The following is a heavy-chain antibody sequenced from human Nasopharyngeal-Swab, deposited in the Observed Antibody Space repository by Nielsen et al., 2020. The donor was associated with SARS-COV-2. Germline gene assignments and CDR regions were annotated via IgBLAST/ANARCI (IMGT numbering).Heavy chain of an antibody. Sequence: GESLKISCAASGFTFSSYGMHWVRQAPGKGLEWVAVISYDGSNKYYADSVKGRFTISRDNSKSTLYLQMNSLRAEDTAVYYCARGPWKQWLVLLVASPFDYWGQGTLVTVSS. CDR3: ARGPWKQWLVLLVASPFDY. V-gene: IGHV3-30*03. D-gene: IGHD6-19*01. CDR1: GFTFSSYG. CDR2: ISYDGSNK. J-gene: IGHJ4*02.